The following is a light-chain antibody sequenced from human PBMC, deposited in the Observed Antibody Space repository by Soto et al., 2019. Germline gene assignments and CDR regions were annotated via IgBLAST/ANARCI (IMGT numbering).Light chain of an antibody. CDR2: GVS. Sequence: QSALTQPASVPGSPGQSITISCTGTSSDVGNYNYVSWYQQHPGKAPKLMIYGVSNRPSEVSNRFSGSKSGNTASLTVSGLQAEDEADYYCSSYTSSSTWLFGGGTQLTVL. CDR1: SSDVGNYNY. V-gene: IGLV2-14*01. CDR3: SSYTSSSTWL. J-gene: IGLJ3*02.